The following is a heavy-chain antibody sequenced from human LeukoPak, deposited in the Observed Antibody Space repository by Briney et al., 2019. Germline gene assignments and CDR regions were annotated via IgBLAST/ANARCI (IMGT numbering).Heavy chain of an antibody. CDR3: AKAMTIGLYHYYYMDV. CDR1: GFTFSGSA. D-gene: IGHD2/OR15-2a*01. J-gene: IGHJ6*03. Sequence: PGGSLRLSCAASGFTFSGSAMHWVRQAPGKGLEWVAVLWSADKNRYHADSVKGRFSISRDNSQKKVYLQMNNLRPEDTAVYYCAKAMTIGLYHYYYMDVWGKGTTVTVSS. V-gene: IGHV3-30*04. CDR2: LWSADKNR.